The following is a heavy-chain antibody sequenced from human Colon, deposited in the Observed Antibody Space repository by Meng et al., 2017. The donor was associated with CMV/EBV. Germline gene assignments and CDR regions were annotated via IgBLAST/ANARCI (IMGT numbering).Heavy chain of an antibody. J-gene: IGHJ5*02. Sequence: GESLKISCVASGFTVNKYWMHWVRQPPGGGLVWLSRIDNEGSGAIYADSVRGRFTVSRDNARNTVYLQMNNLRDEDTAVYYCARDTPHNAFEPWGHGTLVTVSS. D-gene: IGHD2-15*01. V-gene: IGHV3-74*01. CDR2: IDNEGSGA. CDR1: GFTVNKYW. CDR3: ARDTPHNAFEP.